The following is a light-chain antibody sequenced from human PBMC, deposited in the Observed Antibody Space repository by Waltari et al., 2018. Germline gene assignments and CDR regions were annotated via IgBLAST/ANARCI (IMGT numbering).Light chain of an antibody. V-gene: IGLV3-21*03. Sequence: SYVLTQPPSVSVAPGKTARITCGGNNIGGTSVHWYQQKPGQAPLLVIYDDRDRPSGIPERFSASNSGNTATLTISRVEGEDEADYYCQVWDTTSDHVVFGGGTQLTVL. CDR2: DDR. CDR1: NIGGTS. J-gene: IGLJ2*01. CDR3: QVWDTTSDHVV.